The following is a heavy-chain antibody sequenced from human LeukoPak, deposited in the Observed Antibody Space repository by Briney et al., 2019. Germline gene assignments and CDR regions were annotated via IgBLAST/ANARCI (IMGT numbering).Heavy chain of an antibody. CDR1: DFTFSFYW. Sequence: PGGSLRLSCVASDFTFSFYWMTWLRQAPGKGLEWVANILPDGSQKYYVDSVKGRFTISRDNPKNSLYLQINSLRAEDTAVYYCGRLAHNAWYAIDYWGQGTLVTVSS. CDR3: GRLAHNAWYAIDY. V-gene: IGHV3-7*01. CDR2: ILPDGSQK. D-gene: IGHD6-13*01. J-gene: IGHJ4*02.